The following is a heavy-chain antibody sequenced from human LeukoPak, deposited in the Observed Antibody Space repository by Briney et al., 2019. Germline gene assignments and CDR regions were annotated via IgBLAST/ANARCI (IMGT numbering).Heavy chain of an antibody. Sequence: GGSLRLSCAASGFTFSSYGMHWVRQAPGKGLEWVAFIRYDGSNKYYADSVKGRFTISRDNAKNSLYLQMNSLRAEDTAVYYCARQGGSGYGYYYYYYYMDVWGKGTTVTISS. CDR1: GFTFSSYG. J-gene: IGHJ6*03. V-gene: IGHV3-30*02. D-gene: IGHD5-12*01. CDR2: IRYDGSNK. CDR3: ARQGGSGYGYYYYYYYMDV.